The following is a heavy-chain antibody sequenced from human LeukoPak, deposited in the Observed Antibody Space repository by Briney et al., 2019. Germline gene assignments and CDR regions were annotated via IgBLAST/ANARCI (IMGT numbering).Heavy chain of an antibody. D-gene: IGHD6-6*01. CDR3: ARVELVFYYYGMDV. CDR1: GFTVSSNY. V-gene: IGHV3-53*01. CDR2: IYSGGST. Sequence: GGSLRLSCAASGFTVSSNYMSWVRQAPGKGLEWVSVIYSGGSTYYADSVKGRFTISRDNSKNTLYLQMNSLRAEDTAVYYCARVELVFYYYGMDVWGQGTTVTVSS. J-gene: IGHJ6*02.